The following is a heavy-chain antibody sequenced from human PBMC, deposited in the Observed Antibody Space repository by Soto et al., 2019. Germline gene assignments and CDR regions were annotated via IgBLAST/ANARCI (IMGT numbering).Heavy chain of an antibody. J-gene: IGHJ4*02. D-gene: IGHD6-19*01. V-gene: IGHV4-38-2*02. CDR2: IYHSGST. CDR1: GYSISSGYY. Sequence: PSETLSLTCAVSGYSISSGYYWGWIRQPPGKGLEWIGSIYHSGSTYYNPSLKSRVTISVDTSKNQFSLKLSSVTAADTAVYYCARDRVAVAGTKTFDYWGQGTLFAVSS. CDR3: ARDRVAVAGTKTFDY.